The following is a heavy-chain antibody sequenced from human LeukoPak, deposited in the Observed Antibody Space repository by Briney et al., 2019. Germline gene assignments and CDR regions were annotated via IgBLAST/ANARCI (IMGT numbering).Heavy chain of an antibody. J-gene: IGHJ3*02. D-gene: IGHD3-16*01. V-gene: IGHV4-39*01. CDR3: VRHLGANAFTI. CDR2: IYYTGTT. Sequence: SETLSLTCTVSGGSISSGNYYWGWIRQPPGKGLEWIASIYYTGTTYYYPSLTSRGTISLDTSNNQFSLRLTSVTAADTAVYYCVRHLGANAFTIWGQGTMVTVSS. CDR1: GGSISSGNYY.